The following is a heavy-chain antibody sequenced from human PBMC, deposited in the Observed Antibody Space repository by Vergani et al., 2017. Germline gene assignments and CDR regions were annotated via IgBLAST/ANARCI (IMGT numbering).Heavy chain of an antibody. J-gene: IGHJ5*02. D-gene: IGHD3-3*01. Sequence: QMQLVQSGPEVKKPGTSVKVSCKASGFTFTSSAMQWVRQARGQRLEWIGWIVVGSGNTNYAQKFQERVTITRDISTSTAYMELSCLRSEDTAVYYCAAYDFWSGYPEPAWFDPWGQGTLVTVSS. V-gene: IGHV1-58*02. CDR2: IVVGSGNT. CDR3: AAYDFWSGYPEPAWFDP. CDR1: GFTFTSSA.